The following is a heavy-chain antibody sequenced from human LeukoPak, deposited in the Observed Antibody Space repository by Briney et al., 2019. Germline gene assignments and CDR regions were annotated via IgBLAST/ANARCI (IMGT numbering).Heavy chain of an antibody. CDR2: IYHRGST. J-gene: IGHJ4*02. D-gene: IGHD2-2*01. V-gene: IGHV4-38-2*02. Sequence: SSETLSLTCTVSGYSITSGYYWGWIRQPPGKGLEWIGSIYHRGSTYYNPSLKSRVTISVDTSKNQFSLKLSSVTAADTAVYYCARQDCSSTSCSYTFHFDYWGQGTLVTVSS. CDR3: ARQDCSSTSCSYTFHFDY. CDR1: GYSITSGYY.